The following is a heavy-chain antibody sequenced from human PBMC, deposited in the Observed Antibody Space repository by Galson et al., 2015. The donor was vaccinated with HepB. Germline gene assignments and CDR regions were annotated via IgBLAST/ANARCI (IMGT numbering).Heavy chain of an antibody. CDR1: GFTFSNYW. D-gene: IGHD3-3*01. Sequence: SLRLSCAASGFTFSNYWMSWVRQAPGKGLEWVANIKEDGSEKYYVDSVKGRFTISRDNAKNSMYLQMSSLRVEDTAVYFCARDPGRPKLRFAFTVNTEHYAFDVWGRGTTGIVSS. CDR3: ARDPGRPKLRFAFTVNTEHYAFDV. CDR2: IKEDGSEK. V-gene: IGHV3-7*01. J-gene: IGHJ6*02.